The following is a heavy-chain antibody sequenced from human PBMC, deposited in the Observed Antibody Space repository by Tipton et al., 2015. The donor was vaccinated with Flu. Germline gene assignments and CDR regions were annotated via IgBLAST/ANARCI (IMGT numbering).Heavy chain of an antibody. D-gene: IGHD3-10*01. CDR2: FYYSGST. CDR1: GGSISSYY. CDR3: ARGGLLWFGELSPGYFDY. J-gene: IGHJ4*02. V-gene: IGHV4-59*01. Sequence: TLSLTCTVSGGSISSYYWSWIRQPPGKGLEWIAYFYYSGSTNYNPSLKSRVTISVDTSKNQFSLKLSSVTAADTAVYYCARGGLLWFGELSPGYFDYWGQGTLVTVSS.